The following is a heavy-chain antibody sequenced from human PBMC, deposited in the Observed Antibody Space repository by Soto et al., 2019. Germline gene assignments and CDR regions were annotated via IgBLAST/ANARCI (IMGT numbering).Heavy chain of an antibody. CDR3: AKGQDSSGSPVGGMDV. Sequence: HPGGSLRLSCAASGFTFSSYAMSWVRQAPGKGLEWVSAISGSGGSTYYADSVKGRFTISRDNSENTLYLQMNSLRAEDTAVYYCAKGQDSSGSPVGGMDVWGQGTTVTVSS. CDR1: GFTFSSYA. CDR2: ISGSGGST. D-gene: IGHD3-22*01. V-gene: IGHV3-23*01. J-gene: IGHJ6*02.